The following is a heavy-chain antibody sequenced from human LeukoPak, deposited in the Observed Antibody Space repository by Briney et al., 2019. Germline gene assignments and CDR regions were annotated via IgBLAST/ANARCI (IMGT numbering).Heavy chain of an antibody. CDR1: GFTFSSYS. V-gene: IGHV3-21*01. CDR2: ITSSSSYM. J-gene: IGHJ4*02. CDR3: ARDAPRYGDYETARFDY. D-gene: IGHD4-17*01. Sequence: PGGSLRLSCAASGFTFSSYSMNWVRQAPGKGLEWVSSITSSSSYMYYADSVKGRFTISRDNAKNSLYLQMNSLRAEDTAVYYCARDAPRYGDYETARFDYWGQGTLVTVSS.